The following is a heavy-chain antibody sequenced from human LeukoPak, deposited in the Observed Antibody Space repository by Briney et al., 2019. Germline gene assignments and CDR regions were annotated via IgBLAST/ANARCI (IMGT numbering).Heavy chain of an antibody. J-gene: IGHJ4*02. CDR1: GYRFTSYW. CDR2: IYPGDSDT. Sequence: GESLKISCKGSGYRFTSYWIGWVRQLPGKGLEWMGIIYPGDSDTRYSPSFQGQVTISADKSISTAYLQWSSLKASDTAMYYCARLVAVAGPVFDYWGQGTLVTVSS. D-gene: IGHD6-19*01. V-gene: IGHV5-51*01. CDR3: ARLVAVAGPVFDY.